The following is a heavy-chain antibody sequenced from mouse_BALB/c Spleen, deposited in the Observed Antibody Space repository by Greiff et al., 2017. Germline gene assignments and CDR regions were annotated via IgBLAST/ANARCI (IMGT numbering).Heavy chain of an antibody. CDR3: ARQDDSYYFDY. J-gene: IGHJ2*01. CDR2: ISSGGSYT. V-gene: IGHV5-6*01. Sequence: EVQVVESGGDLVKPGGSLKLSCAASGFTFSSYGMSWVRQTPDKRLEWVATISSGGSYTYYPDSLKGRFTISRDNAKNTLYLQMSSLKSEDTAMYYCARQDDSYYFDYWGQGTTLTVAS. D-gene: IGHD2-4*01. CDR1: GFTFSSYG.